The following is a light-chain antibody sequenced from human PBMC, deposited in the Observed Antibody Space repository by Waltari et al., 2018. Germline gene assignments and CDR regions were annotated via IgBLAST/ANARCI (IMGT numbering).Light chain of an antibody. CDR3: QQYGTSLST. CDR1: QSVTNNY. J-gene: IGKJ1*01. Sequence: EIVLTQSPATLSLSPGERATLSCRASQSVTNNYLAWYQQKRGQAPRALIYGASSRASGVPDRFSGSGSGTDFTLTISRLEPEDFAVYYCQQYGTSLSTFGQGTRVEIK. V-gene: IGKV3-20*01. CDR2: GAS.